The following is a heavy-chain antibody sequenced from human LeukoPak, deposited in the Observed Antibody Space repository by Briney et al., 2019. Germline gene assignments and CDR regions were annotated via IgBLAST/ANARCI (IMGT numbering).Heavy chain of an antibody. D-gene: IGHD6-13*01. CDR1: GGSISSYY. J-gene: IGHJ4*02. Sequence: PSETLSLTCTVSGGSISSYYWSWIRQPVGKGLEWIGRIYTSGSTNYNPSLKSRVTMSVDTSKNQFSLKLSSVTAADTAVYYCARGLYSSNWGLPLDYWGQGTLVTVSS. CDR3: ARGLYSSNWGLPLDY. V-gene: IGHV4-4*07. CDR2: IYTSGST.